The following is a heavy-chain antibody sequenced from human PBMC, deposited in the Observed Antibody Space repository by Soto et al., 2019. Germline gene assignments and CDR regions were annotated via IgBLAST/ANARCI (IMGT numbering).Heavy chain of an antibody. J-gene: IGHJ5*02. V-gene: IGHV3-23*01. D-gene: IGHD4-17*01. CDR1: GFTFSSYA. CDR3: AKGNTVTTPPEFDP. CDR2: ISGSGGST. Sequence: PGGSLRLSCAASGFTFSSYAMSWVRQAPGKGLEWVSAISGSGGSTYYADSVKGRFTISRDNSKNTLYLQMSSLRAEDTAVCYCAKGNTVTTPPEFDPWGQGTLVTVSS.